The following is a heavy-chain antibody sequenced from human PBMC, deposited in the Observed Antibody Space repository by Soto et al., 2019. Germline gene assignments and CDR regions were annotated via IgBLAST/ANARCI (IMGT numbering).Heavy chain of an antibody. D-gene: IGHD3-22*01. CDR2: ISFDGGNK. Sequence: GGSLRLSCVGSGFTFSDYGMHWVRQAPGKGLDWVAVISFDGGNKFYADSVKGRFTISRDNSKDTVYLQMNSLRPGDTAVYYCAKRLSDTSGSLGSWGQGILVTVSS. CDR3: AKRLSDTSGSLGS. CDR1: GFTFSDYG. V-gene: IGHV3-30*18. J-gene: IGHJ4*02.